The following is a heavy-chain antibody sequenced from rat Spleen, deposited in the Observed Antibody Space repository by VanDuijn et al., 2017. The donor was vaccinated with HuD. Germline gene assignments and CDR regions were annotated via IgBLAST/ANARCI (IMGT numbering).Heavy chain of an antibody. CDR3: ARSINYGGYGYVMDV. J-gene: IGHJ4*01. CDR2: MWYDGDT. CDR1: GFSLTSYS. Sequence: QVQLKESGPGLVQPSETLSLTCTVSGFSLTSYSVSWVRQPSGKGPEWMGRMWYDGDTAYNALLQSRLSISRDTSKNQVFLKMNSLQTEDTATYYCARSINYGGYGYVMDVWGQGASVTVSS. V-gene: IGHV2-34*01. D-gene: IGHD1-11*01.